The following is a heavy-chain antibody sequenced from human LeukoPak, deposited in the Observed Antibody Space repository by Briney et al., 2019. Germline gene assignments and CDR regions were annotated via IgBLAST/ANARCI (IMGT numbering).Heavy chain of an antibody. CDR1: GGSISSYY. CDR2: ICYSGST. V-gene: IGHV4-59*01. Sequence: PSETLSLTCTVSGGSISSYYWSWIRQPPGKGLELIGYICYSGSTNYNPSLKSRVTISVDTSKNQFSLKLSSVTAADTAVYYCAGTLYDFWSGYYQGPKIDYWGQGTLVTVSS. CDR3: AGTLYDFWSGYYQGPKIDY. J-gene: IGHJ4*02. D-gene: IGHD3-3*01.